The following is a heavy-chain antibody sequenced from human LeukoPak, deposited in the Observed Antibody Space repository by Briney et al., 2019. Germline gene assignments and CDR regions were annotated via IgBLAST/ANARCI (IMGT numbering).Heavy chain of an antibody. V-gene: IGHV3-23*01. CDR3: AKGGDIVTGYYLYWYFDR. J-gene: IGHJ2*01. D-gene: IGHD3-9*01. CDR1: GFTFSAYA. Sequence: TGGTLRLSCAASGFTFSAYAMSWVRQAPGMGLEWVSAISRSGSSTDYADSVKGRFTISRDNSKNTLYLQMNSLRPEDTAVYYCAKGGDIVTGYYLYWYFDRWGRGTLVTVSS. CDR2: ISRSGSST.